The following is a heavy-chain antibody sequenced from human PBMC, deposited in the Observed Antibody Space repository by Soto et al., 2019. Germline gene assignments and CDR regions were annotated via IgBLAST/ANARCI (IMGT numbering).Heavy chain of an antibody. V-gene: IGHV4-59*01. CDR3: ARLQIAVAGTGFDY. J-gene: IGHJ4*02. CDR1: GGSMMNYY. D-gene: IGHD6-19*01. Sequence: EPLDLTCTVSGGSMMNYYWSWIRQPPGKGLEWIGYIYYSGSTNYNPSLKSRVTISVDTSKNQFSLKLSSVTAADTAVYYCARLQIAVAGTGFDYWGQGPLVTVSS. CDR2: IYYSGST.